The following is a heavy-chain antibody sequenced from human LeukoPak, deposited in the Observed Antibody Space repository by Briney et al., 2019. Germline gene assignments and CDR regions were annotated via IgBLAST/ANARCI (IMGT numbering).Heavy chain of an antibody. CDR3: SSSSLSEFAFDI. D-gene: IGHD6-13*01. CDR2: ISFDGSAK. Sequence: GRSLRLSCAASGFTFSNYGMHWVRQAPGKGLEWVSVISFDGSAKYYADSVKGRFTISRDNSKNTLYLQMNSLRAEDTAVYYCSSSSLSEFAFDIWGQGTMVTVSS. J-gene: IGHJ3*02. CDR1: GFTFSNYG. V-gene: IGHV3-30*03.